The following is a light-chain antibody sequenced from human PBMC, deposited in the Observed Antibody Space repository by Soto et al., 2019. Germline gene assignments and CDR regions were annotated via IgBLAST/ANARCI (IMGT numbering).Light chain of an antibody. V-gene: IGLV4-69*01. CDR3: QTWGAGIQV. CDR2: VDTEGSH. J-gene: IGLJ3*02. Sequence: QSVLTQSPSASASLGASVELTCTLSSGHSHYAIAWHQQQPEKGPQYLMKVDTEGSHYKVDGIPDRFSGSSSGAERYLIISSLQSEDEADYYCQTWGAGIQVFGGGTKVTVL. CDR1: SGHSHYA.